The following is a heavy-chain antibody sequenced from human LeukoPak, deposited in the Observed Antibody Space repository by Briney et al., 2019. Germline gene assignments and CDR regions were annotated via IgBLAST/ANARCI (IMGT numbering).Heavy chain of an antibody. CDR1: GFTFSSYE. V-gene: IGHV3-48*03. CDR3: ASPNNWFDP. Sequence: GGSLRLSCAAPGFTFSSYEMNWVRQAPGKGLEWVSYISSSGSTIYYADSVKGRFTISRDNAKNSLYLQMNSLRAEDTAVYYCASPNNWFDPWGQGTLVTVSS. J-gene: IGHJ5*02. CDR2: ISSSGSTI.